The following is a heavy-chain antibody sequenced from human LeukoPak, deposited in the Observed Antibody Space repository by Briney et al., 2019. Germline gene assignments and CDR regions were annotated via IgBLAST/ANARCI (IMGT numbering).Heavy chain of an antibody. CDR3: ARDSYGSGYYGMDV. J-gene: IGHJ6*02. CDR2: INSDGSST. V-gene: IGHV3-74*01. Sequence: GGSLRLSCAASGFTFSSYWMHWVRQAPGKGLVWVSRINSDGSSTSYADSVKGRFTISRDNAKNTLYLRMNSLRAEDTAVYYCARDSYGSGYYGMDVWGQGTTVTVSS. D-gene: IGHD3-10*01. CDR1: GFTFSSYW.